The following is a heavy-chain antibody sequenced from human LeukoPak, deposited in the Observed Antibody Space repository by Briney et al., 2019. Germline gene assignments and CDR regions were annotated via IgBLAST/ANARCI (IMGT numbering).Heavy chain of an antibody. CDR1: GVTLTRYV. CDR3: AKVHLYQILSGSYTPDC. D-gene: IGHD3-9*01. CDR2: FSGCGCST. J-gene: IGHJ4*02. Sequence: GGSLRHSRAPCGVTLTRYVMSSVCQAPRTGGKGVSAFSGCGCSTYYADSVKGRFTNSRDNSMSTLYLQMNSLGAEDTAVYYCAKVHLYQILSGSYTPDCWVRASLVTV. V-gene: IGHV3-23*01.